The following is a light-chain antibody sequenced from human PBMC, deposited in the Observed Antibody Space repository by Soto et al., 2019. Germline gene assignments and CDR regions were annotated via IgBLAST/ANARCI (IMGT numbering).Light chain of an antibody. CDR2: EVS. CDR1: SSDVGGYNY. Sequence: QSVLTQPASVSGSPGQSITISCTGTSSDVGGYNYVSWYQQHPGEAPKLMIYEVSNRPSGVSNRFSGSKSGNTASLTISGLQDEDEADYYCSSYTSRSTGVFGTGTKGTVL. CDR3: SSYTSRSTGV. J-gene: IGLJ1*01. V-gene: IGLV2-14*01.